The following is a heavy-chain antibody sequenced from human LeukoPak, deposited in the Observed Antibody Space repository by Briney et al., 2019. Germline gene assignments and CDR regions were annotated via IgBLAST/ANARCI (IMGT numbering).Heavy chain of an antibody. CDR3: ASTARQYGSGSYYHYCYYMDV. CDR2: IYTSGST. Sequence: SQTLSLTCTVSGGSISSGSYYWSWIRQPAGKGLEWIGRIYTSGSTNYNPSLKSRVTISVDTSKNQFSLKLSSVTAADTAVYYCASTARQYGSGSYYHYCYYMDVWGKGTTVTVSS. CDR1: GGSISSGSYY. D-gene: IGHD3-10*01. J-gene: IGHJ6*03. V-gene: IGHV4-61*02.